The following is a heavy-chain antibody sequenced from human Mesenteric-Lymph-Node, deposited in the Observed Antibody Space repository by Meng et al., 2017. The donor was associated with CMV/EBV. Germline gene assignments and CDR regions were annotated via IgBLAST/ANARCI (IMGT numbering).Heavy chain of an antibody. Sequence: GESLKISCTASGFTFRSYEMNWVRQAPGKGLEWVANIKQDGSEKYYVDSVKGRFTISRDNAKNSLYLQMNSLRAEDTAVYYCARTYPKGLYGMDVWGQGTTVTVSS. CDR2: IKQDGSEK. CDR1: GFTFRSYE. CDR3: ARTYPKGLYGMDV. V-gene: IGHV3-7*01. J-gene: IGHJ6*02.